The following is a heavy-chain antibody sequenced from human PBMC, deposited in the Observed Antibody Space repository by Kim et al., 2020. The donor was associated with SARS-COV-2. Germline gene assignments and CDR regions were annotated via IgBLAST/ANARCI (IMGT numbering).Heavy chain of an antibody. Sequence: AQKFQGRVTMTRDTSTSSDYMEMSSLRSEDTAVYYCARGATTGITLLFDYWGQGTLVTVSS. V-gene: IGHV1-46*01. CDR3: ARGATTGITLLFDY. J-gene: IGHJ4*02. D-gene: IGHD1-1*01.